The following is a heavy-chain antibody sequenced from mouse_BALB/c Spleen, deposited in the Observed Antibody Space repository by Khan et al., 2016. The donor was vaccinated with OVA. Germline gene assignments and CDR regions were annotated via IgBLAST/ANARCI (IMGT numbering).Heavy chain of an antibody. CDR3: ARDGYYFDY. J-gene: IGHJ2*01. CDR1: GFSLTSFG. V-gene: IGHV2-9*02. CDR2: IWADGST. D-gene: IGHD2-2*01. Sequence: VELVESGPGLVAPSQSLSITCTVSGFSLTSFGVYWVRQPPGKGLEWLGVIWADGSTNYNSALMSRLTISKDNSKSQVFLKMNSLQTDDTAMYYCARDGYYFDYWGQGTTLTVSS.